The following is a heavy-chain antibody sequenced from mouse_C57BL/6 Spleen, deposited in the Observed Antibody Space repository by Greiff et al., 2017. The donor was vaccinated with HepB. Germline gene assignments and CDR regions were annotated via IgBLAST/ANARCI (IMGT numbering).Heavy chain of an antibody. V-gene: IGHV1-50*01. D-gene: IGHD1-1*02. CDR1: GYTFTSYW. CDR3: ARGGGDVWCVL. Sequence: VQLQQPGAEIVKPGASVKLSCKASGYTFTSYWMQWVKQRPGQGLEWIGEIDPSDSYTNYNQKFKGKATLTVDTSSSTAYMQLSSLTSEDSGLYYCARGGGDVWCVLWGQGTGVTVSA. J-gene: IGHJ3*02. CDR2: IDPSDSYT.